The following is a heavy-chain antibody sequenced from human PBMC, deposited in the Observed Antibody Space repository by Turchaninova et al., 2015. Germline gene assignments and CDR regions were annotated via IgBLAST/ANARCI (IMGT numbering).Heavy chain of an antibody. CDR3: ARVHYDYVWGSYRNWYFDL. V-gene: IGHV4-34*01. Sequence: QVQLQQWGAGLLKPSETLSLTCAVYGGSFSGYYWSWIRQPPGKGLEWIGEIHHNGSTNYNPSLKSRVTISGETSKTQCSLKLSSVTAADTAVYYCARVHYDYVWGSYRNWYFDLWGRGTLVTVSS. CDR1: GGSFSGYY. CDR2: IHHNGST. J-gene: IGHJ2*01. D-gene: IGHD3-16*02.